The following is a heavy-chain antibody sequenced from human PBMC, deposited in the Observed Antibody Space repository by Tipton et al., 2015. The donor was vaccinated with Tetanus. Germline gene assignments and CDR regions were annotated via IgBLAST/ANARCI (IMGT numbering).Heavy chain of an antibody. CDR1: AGSINSYY. CDR2: IYFSGHT. V-gene: IGHV4-59*01. CDR3: ARERIEAFYYHGLDV. Sequence: TLSLTCTVSAGSINSYYWSWLRLPPGKGLEWIGYIYFSGHTKYNPSLNSRVTMSIDTSKNQFSLRLTSVTEADTAIYYCARERIEAFYYHGLDVWGPGTTVTVSS. D-gene: IGHD2-21*01. J-gene: IGHJ6*02.